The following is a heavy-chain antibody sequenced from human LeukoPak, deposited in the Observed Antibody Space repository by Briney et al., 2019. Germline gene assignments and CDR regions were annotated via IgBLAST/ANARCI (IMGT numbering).Heavy chain of an antibody. D-gene: IGHD6-19*01. CDR2: IYYSGST. V-gene: IGHV4-30-4*07. Sequence: SETLSLTCAVSGGSISSGGYSWSWIRQPPGKGLEWIGYIYYSGSTYYNPSLKSRVTISVDTSKNQFSLKLSSVTAADTAVYYCARSKGSRGWFGFDYWGQGTLVTVSS. CDR1: GGSISSGGYS. J-gene: IGHJ4*02. CDR3: ARSKGSRGWFGFDY.